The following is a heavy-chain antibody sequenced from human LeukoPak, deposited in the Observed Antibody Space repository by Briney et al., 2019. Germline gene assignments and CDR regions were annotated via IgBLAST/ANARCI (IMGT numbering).Heavy chain of an antibody. CDR3: AKGTSSGWYYFDY. J-gene: IGHJ4*02. CDR2: IYHSGDT. D-gene: IGHD6-19*01. Sequence: SETLSLTCTVSGYSISSGSYWGWIRQPPGKGLEWIGSIYHSGDTYYNPSLKSRVTISVDTSKNQFSLKLDSVTAADTAVYYCAKGTSSGWYYFDYWGQGTLVTVSS. CDR1: GYSISSGSY. V-gene: IGHV4-38-2*02.